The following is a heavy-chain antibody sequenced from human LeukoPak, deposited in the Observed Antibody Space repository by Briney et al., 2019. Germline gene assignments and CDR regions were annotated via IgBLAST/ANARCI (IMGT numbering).Heavy chain of an antibody. J-gene: IGHJ4*02. CDR1: GGSFSGYS. CDR3: ARVGDYYGSGSHFDY. D-gene: IGHD3-10*01. Sequence: SETLSLTCAVYGGSFSGYSWSWIRQPPGKGLEWIGYIYHSGSTYYNPSLKSRVTISVDRSKNQFSLKLSSVTAADTAVYYCARVGDYYGSGSHFDYWGQGTLVTVSS. CDR2: IYHSGST. V-gene: IGHV4-30-2*01.